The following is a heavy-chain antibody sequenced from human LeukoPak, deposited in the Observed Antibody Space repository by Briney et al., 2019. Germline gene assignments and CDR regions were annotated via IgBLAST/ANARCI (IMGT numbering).Heavy chain of an antibody. V-gene: IGHV4-4*07. CDR1: GGSISTHY. Sequence: SETLSLTCTVSGGSISTHYWSWIRQPAGKELEWIGRISTTGSTNYNPSLKSRVTMSIDTSKNQFSLKLSSVTAADTAVYYCAREVEMATQFDYWGQGTLVTVSS. CDR2: ISTTGST. J-gene: IGHJ4*02. CDR3: AREVEMATQFDY. D-gene: IGHD5-24*01.